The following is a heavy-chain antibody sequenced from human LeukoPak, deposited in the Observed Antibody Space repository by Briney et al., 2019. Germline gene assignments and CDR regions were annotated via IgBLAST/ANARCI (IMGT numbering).Heavy chain of an antibody. CDR1: GFTFSSYA. D-gene: IGHD3-22*01. V-gene: IGHV3-23*01. CDR2: ISGSGGST. Sequence: GGSLRLSCAASGFTFSSYAMSWVRQAPGKGLEWVSAISGSGGSTYYADSVKGRFTISRDNSKNTLYLQMNSLRAEDTAVYYCAKDPVLGYDSGGYYQAPDYWAREPWSPSPQ. CDR3: AKDPVLGYDSGGYYQAPDY. J-gene: IGHJ4*02.